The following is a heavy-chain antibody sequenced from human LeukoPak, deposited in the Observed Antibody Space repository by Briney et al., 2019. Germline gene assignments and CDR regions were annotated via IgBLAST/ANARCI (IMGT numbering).Heavy chain of an antibody. CDR1: GYTFINYG. CDR2: IAGDR. Sequence: ASVTVSCKASGYTFINYGISWVRQAPGQGLEWMAWIAGDRIYAPQFQGRLIISTDPSTSTAYMELRSLRSDDTAVYYCARAPITSPFYFDYWGQGTLVTVSS. J-gene: IGHJ4*02. CDR3: ARAPITSPFYFDY. D-gene: IGHD2-2*01. V-gene: IGHV1-18*01.